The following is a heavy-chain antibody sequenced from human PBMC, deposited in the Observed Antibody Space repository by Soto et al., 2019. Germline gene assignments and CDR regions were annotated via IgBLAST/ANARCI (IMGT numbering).Heavy chain of an antibody. D-gene: IGHD5-12*01. Sequence: SETLSLTCTVSGGSISSYYWSWIRQPPGKGLEWIGYIYYSGSTNYNPSLKSRVTISVDTSKNQFSLKLSSVTAADTAVYYCARHEGDGYNPPSFDYWGQGTLVTVSS. J-gene: IGHJ4*02. CDR3: ARHEGDGYNPPSFDY. CDR2: IYYSGST. V-gene: IGHV4-59*08. CDR1: GGSISSYY.